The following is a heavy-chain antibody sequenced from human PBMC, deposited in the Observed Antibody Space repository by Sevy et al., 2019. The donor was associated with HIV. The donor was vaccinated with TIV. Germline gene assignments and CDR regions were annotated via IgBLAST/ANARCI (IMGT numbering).Heavy chain of an antibody. Sequence: SETLSLTCTVSGGSVGSGGHYWGWVRQPPGKGLEWIGYIHYSGNTNYNPSLKSRVTISVDTSKEQFSLKLSSVTAADTAVYYCARDRIFAVGFNGMDVWGQGTTVTVSS. D-gene: IGHD3-3*02. V-gene: IGHV4-61*08. CDR1: GGSVGSGGHY. CDR3: ARDRIFAVGFNGMDV. CDR2: IHYSGNT. J-gene: IGHJ6*02.